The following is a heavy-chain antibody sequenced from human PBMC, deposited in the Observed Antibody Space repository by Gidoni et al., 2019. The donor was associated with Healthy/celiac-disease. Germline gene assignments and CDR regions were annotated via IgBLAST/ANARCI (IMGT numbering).Heavy chain of an antibody. D-gene: IGHD1-26*01. V-gene: IGHV1-2*04. Sequence: QVQLVQSGPEVQRPGASVKVSCKDSGSTFIDYYMHWVRQAPGQGLEWMGWINPNSGDTNYAQKFQGWVTVTRDTSISTAYMDLTRLRSDATAVYYCARAGTYNHDAFDLWGQGTMVTVSS. J-gene: IGHJ3*01. CDR1: GSTFIDYY. CDR2: INPNSGDT. CDR3: ARAGTYNHDAFDL.